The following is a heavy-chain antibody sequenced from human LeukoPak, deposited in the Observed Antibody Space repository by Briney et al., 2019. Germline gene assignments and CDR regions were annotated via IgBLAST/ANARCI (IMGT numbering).Heavy chain of an antibody. CDR2: IYSSGST. CDR1: GGSINRYY. CDR3: ARDSPYYGSGSYLP. J-gene: IGHJ4*02. Sequence: PSETLSLTCTVSGGSINRYYWSWIRQPAGKGLEWIGRIYSSGSTDYNPSLKSRVTMSVDTSKNQFSLKLSSVTAADTAAYYCARDSPYYGSGSYLPWGQGTLVTVSS. V-gene: IGHV4-4*07. D-gene: IGHD3-10*01.